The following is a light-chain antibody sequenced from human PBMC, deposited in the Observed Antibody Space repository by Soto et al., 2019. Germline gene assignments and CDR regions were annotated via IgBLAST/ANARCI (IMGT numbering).Light chain of an antibody. V-gene: IGKV3-20*01. J-gene: IGKJ5*01. CDR1: QSVPSRF. CDR3: QQCGSSST. CDR2: GAS. Sequence: EIVMTQSPGTLSLSPGERSTLSYRASQSVPSRFLAWYQQKPGQSPRLLMYGASNRATGIPDRFSGSGSGTDFTLTISRLEPEDFAVYYCQQCGSSSTFGQGTRLETK.